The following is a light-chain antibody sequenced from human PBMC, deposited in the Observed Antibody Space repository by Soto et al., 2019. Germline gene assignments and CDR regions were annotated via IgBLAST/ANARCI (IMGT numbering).Light chain of an antibody. CDR1: SSNIGRNT. J-gene: IGLJ2*01. V-gene: IGLV1-44*01. CDR3: AGWDDSLNGPV. Sequence: QSVLTQPPSASGTPGQRVTISCSGSSSNIGRNTVNWYQQLPGTAPKLLIYSNNQRPSGVPDRFSGSKSGTSGSLAISGLQSEDEADYYCAGWDDSLNGPVFGGGTQLPVL. CDR2: SNN.